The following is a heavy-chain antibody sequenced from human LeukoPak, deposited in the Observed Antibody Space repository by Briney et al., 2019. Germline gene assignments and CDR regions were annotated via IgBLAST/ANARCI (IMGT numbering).Heavy chain of an antibody. D-gene: IGHD3-10*01. CDR1: GGSISSYY. CDR2: IHTSGST. J-gene: IGHJ5*02. CDR3: ARGPRFGELLWHWFDP. V-gene: IGHV4-4*07. Sequence: SETLSLTCTVSGGSISSYYWSWIRPSAGKGLEWIGRIHTSGSTNYNPSLKSRVTMSVDTSKNQFSLKLSSVTAADTAVYYCARGPRFGELLWHWFDPWGQGTLVTVSS.